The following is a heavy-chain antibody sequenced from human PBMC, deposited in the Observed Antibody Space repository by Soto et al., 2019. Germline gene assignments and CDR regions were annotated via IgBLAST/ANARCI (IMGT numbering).Heavy chain of an antibody. Sequence: QVQLVQSGAEVKKPGSSVKVSCKASGGTFSSYAITWVRQAPGQGLEGMGGIIPIFGTANYAQKFQARVTIMGVEYASTAYMELSSLRSEDTAVYYCARDRGPSSGYYPYWFDPWGQGTLVTVSS. CDR3: ARDRGPSSGYYPYWFDP. J-gene: IGHJ5*02. D-gene: IGHD3-22*01. CDR1: GGTFSSYA. CDR2: IIPIFGTA. V-gene: IGHV1-69*12.